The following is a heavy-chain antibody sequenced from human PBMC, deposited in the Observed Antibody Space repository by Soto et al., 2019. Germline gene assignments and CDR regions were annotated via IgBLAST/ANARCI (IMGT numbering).Heavy chain of an antibody. J-gene: IGHJ3*02. V-gene: IGHV1-3*01. CDR3: ARDLNPGIAAAANAFDI. D-gene: IGHD6-13*01. CDR2: INAGNGNT. Sequence: GASVKVSCKASGYTFTSYYLHWVRQAPGQRLEWMGWINAGNGNTKYSQKFQGRVTITRDTSASTAYMELSSLRSEDTAVYYCARDLNPGIAAAANAFDIWGQGTMVTVS. CDR1: GYTFTSYY.